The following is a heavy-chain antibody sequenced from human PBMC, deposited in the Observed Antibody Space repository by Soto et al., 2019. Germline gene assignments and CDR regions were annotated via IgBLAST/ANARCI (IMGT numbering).Heavy chain of an antibody. CDR2: IDSDGRTT. Sequence: EVQLVESGGGLVQPGGSLRLSCAASGFTFSSYWMHWVRQAPGKGLVWVSRIDSDGRTTRYADSVKGRFTISRDNAKNMLYLQVNSLRAEDTAVYYCARDGGSGTPIDYWGQGALVTVSS. J-gene: IGHJ4*02. CDR3: ARDGGSGTPIDY. V-gene: IGHV3-74*01. CDR1: GFTFSSYW. D-gene: IGHD3-16*01.